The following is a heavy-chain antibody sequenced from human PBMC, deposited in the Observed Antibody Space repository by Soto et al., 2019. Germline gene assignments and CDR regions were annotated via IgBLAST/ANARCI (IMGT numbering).Heavy chain of an antibody. CDR3: ARHPLYNWFDP. D-gene: IGHD3-16*01. CDR2: IYHSGST. CDR1: GGSISSSNW. Sequence: SETLSLTCAVSGGSISSSNWWSWVRQPPGKGLEWIGEIYHSGSTNYNPSLKSQVTISVDTSKNQFSLKLSSVTAADTAVYYCARHPLYNWFDPWGQGTSVTVSS. J-gene: IGHJ5*02. V-gene: IGHV4-4*02.